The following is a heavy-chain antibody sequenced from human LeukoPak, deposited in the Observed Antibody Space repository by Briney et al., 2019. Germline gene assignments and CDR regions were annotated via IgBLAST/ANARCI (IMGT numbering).Heavy chain of an antibody. D-gene: IGHD5-18*01. CDR1: GFTFSSYS. Sequence: GGSLRLSCAASGFTFSSYSMNWVRQAPGKGLEWVSSISSSSSYIYYADSVKGRFTISRDNAKNSLYLQMNSLRAEDTAVYYCARVNTALYGMDVWGQGTTATVSS. V-gene: IGHV3-21*01. CDR3: ARVNTALYGMDV. J-gene: IGHJ6*02. CDR2: ISSSSSYI.